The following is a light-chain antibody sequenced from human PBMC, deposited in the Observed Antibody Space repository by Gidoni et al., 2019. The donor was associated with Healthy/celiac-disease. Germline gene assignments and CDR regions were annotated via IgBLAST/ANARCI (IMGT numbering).Light chain of an antibody. CDR3: QQYYSTPYT. Sequence: DIVMTQSQDSLAVSLGERATINCKSSQSVLYSSNNKNYLAWYQQKPGQPPKLLIYWASTRESGVPDRFSGSGSGTDFTLTISSLQAEDVAVYYCQQYYSTPYTFXXXTKLEIK. CDR1: QSVLYSSNNKNY. J-gene: IGKJ2*01. CDR2: WAS. V-gene: IGKV4-1*01.